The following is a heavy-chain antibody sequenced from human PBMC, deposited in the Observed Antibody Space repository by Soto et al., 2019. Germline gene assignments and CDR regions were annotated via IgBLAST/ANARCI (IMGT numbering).Heavy chain of an antibody. J-gene: IGHJ6*02. CDR1: GGSISSSNW. D-gene: IGHD5-12*01. Sequence: SETLSLTCAVSGGSISSSNWWSWVRQPPGKGLEWIGEIYHSGSTNYNPSLKSRVTISVDKSKNQFSLKLSSVTAADTAVYYWARSSEERYNYFYYYGMDVWGQGTTVTVSS. CDR3: ARSSEERYNYFYYYGMDV. CDR2: IYHSGST. V-gene: IGHV4-4*02.